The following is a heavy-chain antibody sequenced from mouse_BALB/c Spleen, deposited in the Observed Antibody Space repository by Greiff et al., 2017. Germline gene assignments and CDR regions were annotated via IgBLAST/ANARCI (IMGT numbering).Heavy chain of an antibody. CDR1: GYTFTSYW. CDR3: ARREVRRGYAMDY. D-gene: IGHD2-14*01. CDR2: INPSTGYT. V-gene: IGHV1-7*01. Sequence: QVQLQQSGAELAKPGASVKMSCKASGYTFTSYWMHWVKQRPGQGLEWIGYINPSTGYTEYNQKFKDKATLTADKSSSTAYMQLSSLTSEDSAVYYCARREVRRGYAMDYWGQGTSVTVSS. J-gene: IGHJ4*01.